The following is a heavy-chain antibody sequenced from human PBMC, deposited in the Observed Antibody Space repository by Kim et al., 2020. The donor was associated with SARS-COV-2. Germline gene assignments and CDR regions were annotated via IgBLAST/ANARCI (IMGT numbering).Heavy chain of an antibody. CDR2: ISYDGSNK. D-gene: IGHD3-22*01. CDR1: GFTFSSYA. CDR3: ASGSSYYDSSGYSPFDY. J-gene: IGHJ4*02. Sequence: GGSLRLSCAASGFTFSSYAMHWVRQAPGKGLEWVAVISYDGSNKYYADSVKGRFTISRDNSKNTLYLQMNSLRAEDTAVYYCASGSSYYDSSGYSPFDYWGQGTLVTVSS. V-gene: IGHV3-30-3*01.